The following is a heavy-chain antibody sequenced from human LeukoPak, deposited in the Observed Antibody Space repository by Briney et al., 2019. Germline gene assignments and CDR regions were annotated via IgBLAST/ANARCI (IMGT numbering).Heavy chain of an antibody. J-gene: IGHJ4*02. CDR1: GFTFSSYG. CDR3: ARDYGSYYVY. Sequence: GGSLRLSCAASGFTFSSYGMHWVRQAPGKGLEWVAFIRYDGSNKYYADSVKGRFTISRDNSKNTLYLQMNSLRAEDTAVYYCARDYGSYYVYWGQGTLVTVSS. V-gene: IGHV3-30*02. D-gene: IGHD1-26*01. CDR2: IRYDGSNK.